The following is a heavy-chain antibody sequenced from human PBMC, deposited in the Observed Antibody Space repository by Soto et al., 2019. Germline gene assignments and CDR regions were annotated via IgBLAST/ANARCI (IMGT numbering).Heavy chain of an antibody. CDR2: INPSGGST. D-gene: IGHD5-18*01. J-gene: IGHJ4*02. CDR1: GYTFTTYY. V-gene: IGHV1-46*01. CDR3: ARALPRSSGYSDCALDS. Sequence: QVQLVQSGAEVKKPGASVKVSCKAFGYTFTTYYLHWVRQAPGQGLEWMGIINPSGGSTTYAQKFQGRVTMTRDTSKNTGQMELSSLRSEDTAVYYCARALPRSSGYSDCALDSWGQGTLVTVSS.